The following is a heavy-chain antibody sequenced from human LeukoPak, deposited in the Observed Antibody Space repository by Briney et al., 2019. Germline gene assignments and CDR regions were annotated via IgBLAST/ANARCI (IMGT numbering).Heavy chain of an antibody. D-gene: IGHD5-12*01. V-gene: IGHV3-21*01. CDR2: ISSSSSYI. CDR3: ARDRRVDIVFDY. Sequence: PGGSLRLSCAASGFTFSSYSMNWVRQAPGKGLEWVSSISSSSSYIYYADSVEGRFTISRDNAKNSLYLQMNSLRAEDTAVYYCARDRRVDIVFDYWGQGTLVTVSS. J-gene: IGHJ4*02. CDR1: GFTFSSYS.